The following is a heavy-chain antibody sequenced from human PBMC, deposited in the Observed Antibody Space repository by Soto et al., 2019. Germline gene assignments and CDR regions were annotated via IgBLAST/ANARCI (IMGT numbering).Heavy chain of an antibody. CDR3: VRGEGGWETY. D-gene: IGHD6-19*01. J-gene: IGHJ4*02. CDR1: GFTFSSYW. Sequence: GGSLRLSCAASGFTFSSYWMHWVRQAPGKGLVWVSRINSDGSSTTYADSVKGRFTISRDNVKNTLYLQMNSLRAEDTAVYYCVRGEGGWETYWGQGTLVTVSS. V-gene: IGHV3-74*01. CDR2: INSDGSST.